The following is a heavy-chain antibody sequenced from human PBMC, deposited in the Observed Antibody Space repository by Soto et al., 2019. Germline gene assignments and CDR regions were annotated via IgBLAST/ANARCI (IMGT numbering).Heavy chain of an antibody. Sequence: PGGSLRLSCAASGFTFSSYIMNWVRQAPGRGLEWVSSISSSSAYIYYADSVKGRFTISRDNAKDSLYLQMNSLRAEDAAVYYCARALRDSWFDPWGHGILVTVSS. D-gene: IGHD2-21*02. CDR3: ARALRDSWFDP. CDR2: ISSSSAYI. CDR1: GFTFSSYI. J-gene: IGHJ5*02. V-gene: IGHV3-21*01.